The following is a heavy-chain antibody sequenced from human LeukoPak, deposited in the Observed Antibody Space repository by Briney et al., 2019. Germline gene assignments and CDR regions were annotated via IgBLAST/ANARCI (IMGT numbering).Heavy chain of an antibody. CDR3: ATARTTIELFDY. D-gene: IGHD3-9*01. CDR1: GYTLTELS. CDR2: FGPEDGAT. Sequence: ASVKVSCKVSGYTLTELSMHWVRQAPGKGLEWRGCFGPEDGATIYAHKFQGRVTMTEDTSTDTAYMELSSLRSEDTAVYYCATARTTIELFDYWGQGTLVTVSS. V-gene: IGHV1-24*01. J-gene: IGHJ4*02.